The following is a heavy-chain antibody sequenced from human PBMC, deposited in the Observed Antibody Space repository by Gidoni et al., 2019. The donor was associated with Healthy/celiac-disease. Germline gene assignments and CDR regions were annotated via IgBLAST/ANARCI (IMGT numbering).Heavy chain of an antibody. CDR1: GYSFTSYW. D-gene: IGHD6-19*01. CDR3: ARHGGSSGWYNPTSVAFDI. V-gene: IGHV5-51*07. CDR2: IYPGDSDT. J-gene: IGHJ3*02. Sequence: EVQLVKSGAEVNKHVESLKYSCKVSGYSFTSYWIGWVHQMPGKGLEWRGIIYPGDSDTRYSPSFQGQVTISADKSISTAYLQWSSLKASDTAMYYCARHGGSSGWYNPTSVAFDIWGQGTMVTVSS.